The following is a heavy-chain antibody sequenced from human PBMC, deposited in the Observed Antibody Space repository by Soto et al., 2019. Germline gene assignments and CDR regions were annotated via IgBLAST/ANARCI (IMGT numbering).Heavy chain of an antibody. V-gene: IGHV3-74*01. Sequence: VASLRPSFEASGFTFSSCCMHWVRQAPGKGLVWVSRINSDGSSTSYADSVKGRFTISRDNAKNTLYLQMNSLRAEDTAVYYCARGYSSSWYIGYWGQGP. J-gene: IGHJ4*02. D-gene: IGHD6-13*01. CDR1: GFTFSSCC. CDR2: INSDGSST. CDR3: ARGYSSSWYIGY.